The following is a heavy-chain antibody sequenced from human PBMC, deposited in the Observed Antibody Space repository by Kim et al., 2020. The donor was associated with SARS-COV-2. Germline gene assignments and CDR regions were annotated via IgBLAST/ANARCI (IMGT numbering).Heavy chain of an antibody. Sequence: LSLTCAASGFTLSDHYMHWVRQAPGKGLEWVGRIGNKGNSFTTEYAASVKGRFTISRDESHNSLYLQMSSLKTEDTAVYYCARVTIFGMVILYDYWGQGTLVTVSS. CDR2: IGNKGNSFTT. J-gene: IGHJ4*02. CDR3: ARVTIFGMVILYDY. CDR1: GFTLSDHY. D-gene: IGHD3-3*01. V-gene: IGHV3-72*01.